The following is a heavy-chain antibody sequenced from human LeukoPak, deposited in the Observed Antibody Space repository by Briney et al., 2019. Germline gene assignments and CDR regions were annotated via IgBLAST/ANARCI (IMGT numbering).Heavy chain of an antibody. CDR1: RYTFTEHY. D-gene: IGHD2-15*01. CDR3: ARGFPLRSALLVYYYYYMDV. CDR2: INCNSGDA. Sequence: ASVKVSCKASRYTFTEHYIYWLRQAPGQGLEWVGRINCNSGDATSAQKFQGRVTMIRDTSISTAYMELSSLRSDDTAVYYCARGFPLRSALLVYYYYYMDVWGKGTTVTVSS. J-gene: IGHJ6*03. V-gene: IGHV1-2*02.